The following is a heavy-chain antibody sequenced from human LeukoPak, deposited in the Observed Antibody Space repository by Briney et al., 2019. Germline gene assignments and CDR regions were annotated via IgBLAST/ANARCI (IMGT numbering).Heavy chain of an antibody. V-gene: IGHV3-30*18. J-gene: IGHJ4*02. D-gene: IGHD2-15*01. CDR1: GFTFSSYG. CDR3: AKSYCSGGSCYGYFDY. Sequence: GGSLRLSCAASGFTFSSYGMHWVRQAPGKGLEWVAVISYDGSNKYYADSVKGRFTISRDNSKNTLYLQMNSLRAEDTAVYYCAKSYCSGGSCYGYFDYWGQGTLVTVFS. CDR2: ISYDGSNK.